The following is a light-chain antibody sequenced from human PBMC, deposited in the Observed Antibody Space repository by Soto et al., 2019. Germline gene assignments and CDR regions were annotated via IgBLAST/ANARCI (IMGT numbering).Light chain of an antibody. J-gene: IGLJ1*01. V-gene: IGLV2-14*03. CDR2: DVS. CDR1: SSDVGAYNY. Sequence: QSALTQPASVSGSPGQSITISCTGTSSDVGAYNYVSWYQQHPGKAPKLMICDVSNRPSGVSNRFSGSKSDNTASLTISGLQAEDEDEYHCSSYAGSSTHWVFGTGTKLTVL. CDR3: SSYAGSSTHWV.